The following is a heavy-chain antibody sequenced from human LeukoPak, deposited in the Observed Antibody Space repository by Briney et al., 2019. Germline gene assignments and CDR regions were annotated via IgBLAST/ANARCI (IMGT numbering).Heavy chain of an antibody. CDR1: GGSISSSSYY. J-gene: IGHJ6*02. CDR2: IYYSGST. CDR3: ARLNYGFWSGGYYYGMDV. V-gene: IGHV4-39*01. D-gene: IGHD3-3*01. Sequence: SETLSLTCTVSGGSISSSSYYWGWIRQPPGKGLEWIGSIYYSGSTYYNPSLKSRVTISVDTSKNQFSLKLSSVTAADTAVYYCARLNYGFWSGGYYYGMDVWGQGTTVTVSS.